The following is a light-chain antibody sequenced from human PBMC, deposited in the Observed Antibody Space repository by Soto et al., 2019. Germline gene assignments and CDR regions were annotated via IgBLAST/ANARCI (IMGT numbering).Light chain of an antibody. CDR2: DAS. V-gene: IGKV3-11*01. CDR1: QRVSSY. Sequence: EIVLTHSPATLSLSPGERATLSCRARQRVSSYLAWYQQKPGQAPMLLIYDASNRATGIPARFSGSGSGTDFTLTISSLEPEDFAVYYCQQRSNWPPTFGQGTKVDIK. J-gene: IGKJ1*01. CDR3: QQRSNWPPT.